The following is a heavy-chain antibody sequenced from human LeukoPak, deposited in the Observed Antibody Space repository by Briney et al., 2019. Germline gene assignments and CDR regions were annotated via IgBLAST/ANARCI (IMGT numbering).Heavy chain of an antibody. Sequence: PGGSLRLSCAASGFTFSSYGMHWVRQAPGKGLEWVGEINHSGSTNYNPSLKSRVTISVDTSKNQFSLKLSSVTAADTAMYYCVRVGAAAGYTIEYFQHWGQGTLVTVSS. CDR1: GFTFSSYG. CDR3: VRVGAAAGYTIEYFQH. V-gene: IGHV4-34*01. CDR2: INHSGST. D-gene: IGHD6-13*01. J-gene: IGHJ1*01.